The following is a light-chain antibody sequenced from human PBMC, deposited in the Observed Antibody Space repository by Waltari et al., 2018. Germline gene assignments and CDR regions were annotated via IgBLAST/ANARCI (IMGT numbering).Light chain of an antibody. CDR1: SSNIGAGYD. V-gene: IGLV1-40*01. CDR3: QSYDSSLSGSNV. J-gene: IGLJ1*01. CDR2: GTS. Sequence: QSVLTQPPSVSGAPGQRVTISCTGSSSNIGAGYDVHWYQQLPGTAPKLPIDGTSNRPARAPARFSGSKSGTSASLAITGLQAEDEADYYCQSYDSSLSGSNVFGTGTKVTVL.